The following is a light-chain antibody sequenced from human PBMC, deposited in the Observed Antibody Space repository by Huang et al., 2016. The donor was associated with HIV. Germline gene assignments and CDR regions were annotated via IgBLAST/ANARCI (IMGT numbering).Light chain of an antibody. J-gene: IGKJ1*01. Sequence: DIQMTQSPSSLSASVGDRVTITCRASQGIGNSVAWYQQKPEKAPRLLLYATSTLDGGVPSRFSGSGSGTHYTLTINTLQPEDIASYYCQQYHSLPWTFGQGTKVEIK. CDR3: QQYHSLPWT. CDR1: QGIGNS. V-gene: IGKV1-NL1*01. CDR2: ATS.